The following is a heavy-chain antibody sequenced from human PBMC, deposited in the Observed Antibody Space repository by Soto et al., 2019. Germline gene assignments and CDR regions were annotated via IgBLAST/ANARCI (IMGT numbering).Heavy chain of an antibody. Sequence: QAQLEQSGGEVKKPGSSVKVSCKASRVAFSKFIVTWVRQAPGLGLEWVGGIIPIFGTANYAQKFQGRVTITADESTSTSYLEVNNLRSEYTAVYYCAKVRYSSPMGYYYGMVVWGQGTTVTVSS. CDR3: AKVRYSSPMGYYYGMVV. J-gene: IGHJ6*02. D-gene: IGHD6-19*01. V-gene: IGHV1-69*01. CDR2: IIPIFGTA. CDR1: RVAFSKFI.